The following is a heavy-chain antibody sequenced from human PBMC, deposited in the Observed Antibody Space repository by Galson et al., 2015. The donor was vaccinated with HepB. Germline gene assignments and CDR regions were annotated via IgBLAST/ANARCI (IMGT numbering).Heavy chain of an antibody. D-gene: IGHD1-26*01. J-gene: IGHJ4*02. CDR3: ARDRGEWELLEGFDY. V-gene: IGHV3-33*08. CDR1: GFTFSNYA. CDR2: IWYDGSNK. Sequence: SLRLSCAASGFTFSNYAMHWVRQAPGKGLEWVAVIWYDGSNKYYADSVKGRFTISRDNSKNTLYLQMNSLRAEDTAVYYCARDRGEWELLEGFDYWGQGSLVTVSS.